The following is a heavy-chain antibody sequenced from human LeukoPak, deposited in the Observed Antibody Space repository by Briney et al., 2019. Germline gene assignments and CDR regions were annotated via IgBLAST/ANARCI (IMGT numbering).Heavy chain of an antibody. J-gene: IGHJ6*02. Sequence: PSETLSLTCTVSGGSISGYYWSWIRQPPGKGLEWIGYIHHSGSTNYNPSLKSRVTISVGTSKNQFSLKLSSVTAADTAVYYCAILRYFDEHYYYYDMDVWAKGPRSPSP. CDR1: GGSISGYY. CDR2: IHHSGST. V-gene: IGHV4-59*01. D-gene: IGHD3-9*01. CDR3: AILRYFDEHYYYYDMDV.